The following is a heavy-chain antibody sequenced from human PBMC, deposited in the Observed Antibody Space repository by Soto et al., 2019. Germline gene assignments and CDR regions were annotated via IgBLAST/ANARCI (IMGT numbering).Heavy chain of an antibody. V-gene: IGHV4-59*01. Sequence: SETLSLTCAVSAISITTYNRSWLRQPPGKGLEWIGYNYHSGTTNYNPSLKSRVTISVDTSKNQFSLRLTSVTAADTAIYYCVREAYIGYGHAIDHWGQGTLVT. CDR1: AISITTYN. CDR3: VREAYIGYGHAIDH. CDR2: NYHSGTT. D-gene: IGHD5-12*01. J-gene: IGHJ4*02.